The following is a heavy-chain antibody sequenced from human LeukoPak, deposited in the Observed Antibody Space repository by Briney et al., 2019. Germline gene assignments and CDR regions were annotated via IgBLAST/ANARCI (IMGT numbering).Heavy chain of an antibody. CDR3: VKDLSTRWLQHQNGFGLDY. Sequence: ASVKVSCKASGYTFTSYAMHWVRQAPGQRLEWMGWINAGNGNTKYSQKFQGRVTITRDTSASTAYMELSSLRAEDTAVYYCVKDLSTRWLQHQNGFGLDYWGQGTLVTVSS. D-gene: IGHD5-24*01. CDR1: GYTFTSYA. V-gene: IGHV1-3*01. CDR2: INAGNGNT. J-gene: IGHJ4*02.